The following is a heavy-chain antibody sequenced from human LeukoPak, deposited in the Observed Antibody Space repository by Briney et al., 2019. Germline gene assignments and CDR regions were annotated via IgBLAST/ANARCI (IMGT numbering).Heavy chain of an antibody. V-gene: IGHV3-21*01. CDR3: AREVVVVAATPTGHFDY. CDR1: GFTFSSYS. CDR2: ISSSSSYI. D-gene: IGHD2-15*01. J-gene: IGHJ4*02. Sequence: GGSLRLSCAASGFTFSSYSMNWVRQAPGKGLEWVSSISSSSSYIYYADSVKGRFTISRGNAKNSLYLQMNSLRAEDTAVYYCAREVVVVAATPTGHFDYWGQGTLVTVSS.